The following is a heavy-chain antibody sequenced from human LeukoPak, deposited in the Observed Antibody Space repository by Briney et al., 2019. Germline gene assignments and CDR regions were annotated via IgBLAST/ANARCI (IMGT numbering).Heavy chain of an antibody. V-gene: IGHV4-59*01. CDR1: DGSISSYY. CDR3: ARAQPLYYDFWSGYYEGSDAFDI. Sequence: SETLSLTCTVSDGSISSYYWNWFRQPPGKGLEWIGHIYYTGTTHYNPSLQSRVSISIDTSRNQFSLKLSSVTAADTAVYYCARAQPLYYDFWSGYYEGSDAFDIWGQGTMVTVSS. CDR2: IYYTGTT. J-gene: IGHJ3*02. D-gene: IGHD3-3*01.